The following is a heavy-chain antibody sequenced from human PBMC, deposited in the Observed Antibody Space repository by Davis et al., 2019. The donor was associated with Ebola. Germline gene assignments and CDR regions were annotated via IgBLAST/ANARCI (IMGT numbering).Heavy chain of an antibody. V-gene: IGHV3-74*01. D-gene: IGHD6-19*01. CDR1: EFIFSDYW. CDR3: TTWLVNHFDY. J-gene: IGHJ4*02. Sequence: PGGSLRLSCVASEFIFSDYWMYWLRQDPGEGLVWVSRINGDATATNYADSVKVRFTVSRDNAKNSLYLQMNTLRAEDTAVYYCTTWLVNHFDYWGQGTLVTVSS. CDR2: INGDATAT.